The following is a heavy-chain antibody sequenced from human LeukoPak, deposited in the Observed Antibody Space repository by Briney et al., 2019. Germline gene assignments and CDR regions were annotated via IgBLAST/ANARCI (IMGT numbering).Heavy chain of an antibody. V-gene: IGHV3-23*01. CDR1: GFTFSSYA. CDR3: AKATYYDFWSGYYLDY. J-gene: IGHJ4*02. CDR2: ISGSGGST. Sequence: GGSLRLSCAASGFTFSSYAMSWVRQAPGKGLDWVSAISGSGGSTYYADSVKGRFTISRDNSKNTLYLQMNSLRAEDTAVYYCAKATYYDFWSGYYLDYWGQGTLVTVSS. D-gene: IGHD3-3*01.